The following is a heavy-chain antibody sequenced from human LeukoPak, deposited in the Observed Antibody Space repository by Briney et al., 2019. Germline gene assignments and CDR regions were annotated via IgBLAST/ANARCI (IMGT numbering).Heavy chain of an antibody. Sequence: GGSLRLSCAASGFTVSSNYMSWVRQAPGKGLEWVAVIYNGGGTFHADSVKGRFTISRDHSNNTLYLQMHSLRAEDTAVYYCARMAYSYGPIAAGYSDYWGQGALVTVSS. CDR1: GFTVSSNY. D-gene: IGHD3-16*01. J-gene: IGHJ4*02. V-gene: IGHV3-53*01. CDR3: ARMAYSYGPIAAGYSDY. CDR2: IYNGGGT.